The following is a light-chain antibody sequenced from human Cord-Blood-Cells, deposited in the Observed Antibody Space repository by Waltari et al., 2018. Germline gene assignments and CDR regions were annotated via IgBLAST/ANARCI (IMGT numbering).Light chain of an antibody. J-gene: IGKJ1*01. CDR3: QQYGSSPWT. CDR2: GAS. Sequence: EIVLTQSPGTLSLSPGERATLSYRARQSVSSSYLAWYQQKPGQAPVLLIYGASSRATGIPDRFSGSGSGTDFTLTISRLEPEDFAVYYCQQYGSSPWTFGQGTKVEIK. V-gene: IGKV3-20*01. CDR1: QSVSSSY.